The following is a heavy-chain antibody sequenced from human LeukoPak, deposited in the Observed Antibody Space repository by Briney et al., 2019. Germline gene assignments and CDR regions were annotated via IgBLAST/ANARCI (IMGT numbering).Heavy chain of an antibody. CDR1: GFTFSSYG. J-gene: IGHJ3*02. CDR3: AREAGSLYDAFDI. CDR2: ISSSSSYI. V-gene: IGHV3-21*01. D-gene: IGHD6-19*01. Sequence: GGSLRLSCAASGFTFSSYGMSWVRQAPGKGLEWVSSISSSSSYIYYADSVKGRFTISRDNAKNSLYLQMNSLRAEDTAVYYCAREAGSLYDAFDIWGQGTMVTVSS.